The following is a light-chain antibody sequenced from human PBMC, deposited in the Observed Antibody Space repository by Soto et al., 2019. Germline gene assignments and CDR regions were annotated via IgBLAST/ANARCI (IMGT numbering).Light chain of an antibody. J-gene: IGKJ1*01. CDR1: QSVRSN. V-gene: IGKV3-20*01. CDR2: GAS. Sequence: EIVLTQSPATLSVSPGDRATVSCRASQSVRSNLAWYQQKPGQAPRRLIFGASFRATGIPDRFSGSGSGTDFTLTISRLEPEDFAVYYCQQYGSSPTTFDQGTKVDIK. CDR3: QQYGSSPTT.